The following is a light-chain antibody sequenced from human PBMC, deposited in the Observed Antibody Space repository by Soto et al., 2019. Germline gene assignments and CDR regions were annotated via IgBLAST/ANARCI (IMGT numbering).Light chain of an antibody. V-gene: IGLV2-14*01. CDR3: SSYAASNRLL. CDR1: SSDVGGYNY. J-gene: IGLJ2*01. CDR2: GVI. Sequence: QSALTQPASVSGSPGQSITISCTGTSSDVGGYNYVSWYQQHPGKAPKLMIYGVINRPSGVSNRFSGSKSGNTASLTISGLQAEDEADYYCSSYAASNRLLFGGGTKVTVL.